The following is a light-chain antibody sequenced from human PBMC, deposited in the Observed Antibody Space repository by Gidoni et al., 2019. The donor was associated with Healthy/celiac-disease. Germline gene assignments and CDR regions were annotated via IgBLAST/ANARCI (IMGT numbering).Light chain of an antibody. Sequence: DIQMTQSPSTLSASGGDRVTISFRASQSISSWLAWYQQNPGKAHKLLIYDATSLESGVPARFGGSGSGTEFTLIISSLQPDDFETYYCHAVTFGQGTKVEIK. CDR1: QSISSW. V-gene: IGKV1-5*01. CDR2: DAT. CDR3: HAVT. J-gene: IGKJ1*01.